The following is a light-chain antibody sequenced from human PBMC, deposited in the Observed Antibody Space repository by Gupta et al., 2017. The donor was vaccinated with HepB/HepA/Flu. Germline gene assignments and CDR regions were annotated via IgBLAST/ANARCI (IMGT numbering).Light chain of an antibody. CDR1: SSDVGSYNL. CDR3: CSDAGSSNLV. CDR2: EIN. Sequence: SALTQPASVSGSPGQSITISCTGTSSDVGSYNLVSWYQQHPGKAPKLMIYEINKRPSGVSNRFSGSKSGNTASLTISGRQAEDGAEYYCCSDAGSSNLVFGGGTKLTVL. J-gene: IGLJ3*02. V-gene: IGLV2-23*02.